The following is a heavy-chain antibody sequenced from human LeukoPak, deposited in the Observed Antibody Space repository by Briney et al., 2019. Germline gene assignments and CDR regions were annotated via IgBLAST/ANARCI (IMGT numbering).Heavy chain of an antibody. CDR2: IYHSGST. V-gene: IGHV4-30-2*01. Sequence: PSETLSLTCAVSGGSISSGGYSWSWIRQPPGKGLEWIGYIYHSGSTYYNPSLKSRVTISVDRSKNQFSLKLSSVTAADTAVYYCARDKSGYDGGFDYWGQGTLVTVSS. J-gene: IGHJ4*02. CDR3: ARDKSGYDGGFDY. CDR1: GGSISSGGYS. D-gene: IGHD5-12*01.